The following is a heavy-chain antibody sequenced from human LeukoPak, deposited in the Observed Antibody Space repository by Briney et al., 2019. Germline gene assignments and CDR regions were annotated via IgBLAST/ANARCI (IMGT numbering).Heavy chain of an antibody. Sequence: ASETLSLTCTVSGGSISSSSYYWGWIRQPPGKGLEWIGSIYYSGSTYYNPSLKSRVTISVDTSKNQFSLRLTSVTAADTAVYYCARTGYSGYPYFYYYMDVWGKGTTVTVSS. V-gene: IGHV4-39*07. CDR2: IYYSGST. J-gene: IGHJ6*03. D-gene: IGHD5-12*01. CDR1: GGSISSSSYY. CDR3: ARTGYSGYPYFYYYMDV.